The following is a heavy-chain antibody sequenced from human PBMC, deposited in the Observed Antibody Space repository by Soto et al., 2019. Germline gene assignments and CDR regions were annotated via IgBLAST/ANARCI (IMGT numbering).Heavy chain of an antibody. J-gene: IGHJ4*02. V-gene: IGHV1-69*13. CDR2: IIPIFGTA. D-gene: IGHD5-18*01. CDR1: GGTFSSYA. CDR3: ARDPVKNVDTAMVDY. Sequence: SVKVSCKASGGTFSSYAISWVRQAPGQGLEWMGGIIPIFGTANYAQKFQGRVTITADESTSTAYMELSSLRSEDTAVYYCARDPVKNVDTAMVDYWGQGTLVSVSS.